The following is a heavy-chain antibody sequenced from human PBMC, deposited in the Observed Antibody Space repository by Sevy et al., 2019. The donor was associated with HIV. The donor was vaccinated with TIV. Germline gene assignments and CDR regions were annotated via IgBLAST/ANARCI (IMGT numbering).Heavy chain of an antibody. D-gene: IGHD2-2*01. CDR3: ARGVAVPAQGHFEY. J-gene: IGHJ4*02. V-gene: IGHV1-2*06. CDR1: GYTFTVYS. Sequence: ASVKVSCKASGYTFTVYSLHWVRQAPGQGLEWMGRIHPNSGATNYAQKFHGRVTMTRDTSISTAYIELSRLTSDDTAVYYCARGVAVPAQGHFEYWGQGTLVTVSS. CDR2: IHPNSGAT.